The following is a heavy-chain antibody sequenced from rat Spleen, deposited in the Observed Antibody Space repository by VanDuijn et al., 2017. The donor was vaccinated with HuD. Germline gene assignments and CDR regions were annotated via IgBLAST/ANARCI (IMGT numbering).Heavy chain of an antibody. J-gene: IGHJ1*01. V-gene: IGHV5-25*01. Sequence: EVQLVESGGGLVQPGRYLRLSCAASGFTLSNYAIARVRQAPTKGLEWVASSSPGGGDTFYRDSVKGRFTVSRDNAKSTLYLQMDSLRSEDTATYYCAKGGYNNYWYFDFWGPGTMVAVSS. D-gene: IGHD1-4*01. CDR1: GFTLSNYA. CDR2: SSPGGGDT. CDR3: AKGGYNNYWYFDF.